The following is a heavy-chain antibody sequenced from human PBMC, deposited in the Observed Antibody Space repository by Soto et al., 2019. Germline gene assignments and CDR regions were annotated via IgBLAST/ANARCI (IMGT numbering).Heavy chain of an antibody. J-gene: IGHJ4*02. Sequence: ASVKVSCKASGYTFTAYFIHWVRQAPGQGLEWLGWINPNSGGTKCAEKFQGRLTMTGDTSINTAYMDLSSLKTDDTAVYYCAKEVVGGGLRPQFDNWGQGTLVTVSS. CDR2: INPNSGGT. V-gene: IGHV1-2*02. D-gene: IGHD2-21*01. CDR3: AKEVVGGGLRPQFDN. CDR1: GYTFTAYF.